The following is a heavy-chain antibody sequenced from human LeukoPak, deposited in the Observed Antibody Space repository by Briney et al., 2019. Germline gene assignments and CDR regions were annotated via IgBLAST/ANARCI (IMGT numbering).Heavy chain of an antibody. D-gene: IGHD3-10*01. CDR3: AKDRGFSYASGSSELDY. J-gene: IGHJ4*02. CDR1: GLSFRMFG. Sequence: GGSLRLSCVASGLSFRMFGMHWVRLAPGKGLEWVAVISYDGSQKYYADSVQGRFTISRDNSRNTVYLQMGSLRNEDTAIYYCAKDRGFSYASGSSELDYWGQGTPVTVSS. V-gene: IGHV3-30*18. CDR2: ISYDGSQK.